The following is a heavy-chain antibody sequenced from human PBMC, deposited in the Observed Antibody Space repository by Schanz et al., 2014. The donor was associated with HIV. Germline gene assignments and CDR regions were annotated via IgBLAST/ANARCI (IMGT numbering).Heavy chain of an antibody. CDR3: ARASYSGTYYTWFDP. J-gene: IGHJ5*02. CDR1: GYSFTGYY. CDR2: INPTNGKT. Sequence: QVQLVQSGAEVKKPGASAKVSCKASGYSFTGYYIHWVRQAPGQGLEWMGWINPTNGKTFYTQKFRGRVTMTRDTSVNTASMEVSRLMSDDTAVYYCARASYSGTYYTWFDPWGQGTLVTVSS. V-gene: IGHV1-2*02. D-gene: IGHD1-26*01.